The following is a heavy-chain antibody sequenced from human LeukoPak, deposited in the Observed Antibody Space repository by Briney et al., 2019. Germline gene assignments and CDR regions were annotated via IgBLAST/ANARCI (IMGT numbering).Heavy chain of an antibody. CDR1: GFTVSSNY. Sequence: GGSLRLSCAASGFTVSSNYMSWVRQAPGKGLEWVSLIYSGGSTYHADSVKGRFTISRDNAKNSLYLQMNSLRAEDTAVYYCARAYYYGSGSPSNEGYYYGMDVWGQGTTVTVSS. V-gene: IGHV3-53*01. CDR3: ARAYYYGSGSPSNEGYYYGMDV. D-gene: IGHD3-10*01. J-gene: IGHJ6*02. CDR2: IYSGGST.